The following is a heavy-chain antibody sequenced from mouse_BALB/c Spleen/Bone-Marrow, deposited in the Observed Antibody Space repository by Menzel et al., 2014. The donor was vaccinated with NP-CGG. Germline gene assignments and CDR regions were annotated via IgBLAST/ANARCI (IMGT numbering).Heavy chain of an antibody. D-gene: IGHD2-1*01. J-gene: IGHJ2*01. Sequence: EVKLVESGGGLVQPGGFLRLSCATSGFTFTDHYMSWARQPPGKALEWLGFIRNKANGYTTEYSASVKGRFTISRDNSQSIVYLQMNTLRAEDSATYYCARDYLYYFDYWGQGTTLTVSS. CDR3: ARDYLYYFDY. CDR1: GFTFTDHY. V-gene: IGHV7-3*02. CDR2: IRNKANGYTT.